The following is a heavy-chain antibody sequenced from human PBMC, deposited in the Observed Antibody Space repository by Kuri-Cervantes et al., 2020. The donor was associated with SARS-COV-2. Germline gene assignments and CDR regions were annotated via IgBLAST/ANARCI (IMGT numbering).Heavy chain of an antibody. V-gene: IGHV3-64*01. Sequence: ETLSLTCAASGFTFSSYAMHWVRQAPGKGLEYVSAISSNGGSTYYANSVKGRFTISRDDSKNTLYLQMNSLKTEDTVVYYCTTASMTTVTTIYYYYMDVWGKGTTVTVSS. CDR3: TTASMTTVTTIYYYYMDV. J-gene: IGHJ6*03. CDR1: GFTFSSYA. CDR2: ISSNGGST. D-gene: IGHD4-17*01.